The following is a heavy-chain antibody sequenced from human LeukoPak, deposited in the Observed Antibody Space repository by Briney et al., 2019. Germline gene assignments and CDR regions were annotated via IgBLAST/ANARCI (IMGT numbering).Heavy chain of an antibody. J-gene: IGHJ4*02. CDR2: INSDGSGT. CDR1: GFTFSSYW. V-gene: IGHV3-74*01. CDR3: ARVGFPAGFDY. Sequence: GGSLRLSCAASGFTFSSYWMHWVRQAPGKGLVWVSRINSDGSGTSYADSVKGRFTISRDNAKNTLYLQMNSLRAEDTAVYYCARVGFPAGFDYWGQGTLVTVSS. D-gene: IGHD2-2*03.